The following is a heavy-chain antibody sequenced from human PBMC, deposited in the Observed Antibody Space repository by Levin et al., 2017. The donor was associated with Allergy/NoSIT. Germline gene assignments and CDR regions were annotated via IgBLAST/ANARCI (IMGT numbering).Heavy chain of an antibody. CDR1: GYTFTDHY. CDR3: ARNDYGDYVQNFDY. Sequence: AASVKVSCEAAGYTFTDHYMHWVRQAPGQGLEWMGWVNCNSGDTHYAQKFQDRVTMTRDTSITTAYIEVSSLTFDDTALYFCARNDYGDYVQNFDYWGQGTLVTVSS. D-gene: IGHD4-17*01. CDR2: VNCNSGDT. J-gene: IGHJ4*02. V-gene: IGHV1-2*02.